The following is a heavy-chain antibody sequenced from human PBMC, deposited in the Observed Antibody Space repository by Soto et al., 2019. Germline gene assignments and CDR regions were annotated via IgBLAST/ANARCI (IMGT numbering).Heavy chain of an antibody. CDR1: GYTITSYG. Sequence: GAPEKVSCKASGYTITSYGISWVRQAPAQGLEWMGWISAYNGNTNYAQKLQGRVTMTTDTSTSTAYMELRSLRSDDTAVYYCARGLIPDFYSGIRNWFDPWGQGTLVTVSS. J-gene: IGHJ5*02. V-gene: IGHV1-18*01. CDR2: ISAYNGNT. CDR3: ARGLIPDFYSGIRNWFDP. D-gene: IGHD3-3*01.